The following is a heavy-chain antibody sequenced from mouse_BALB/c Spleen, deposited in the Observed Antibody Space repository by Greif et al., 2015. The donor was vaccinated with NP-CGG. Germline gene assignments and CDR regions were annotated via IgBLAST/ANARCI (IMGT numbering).Heavy chain of an antibody. J-gene: IGHJ1*01. CDR2: INPNNGGT. CDR3: ARGGYGSRGDWYFDV. CDR1: GYTFTDYN. D-gene: IGHD1-1*01. V-gene: IGHV1-18*01. Sequence: VQLQQSGPELVKPGASVKIPCKASGYTFTDYNMDWVKQSHGKSLEWIGDINPNNGGTIYNQKFKGKATLTVDKSSSTAYMELRSLISEDTAVYYCARGGYGSRGDWYFDVWGAGTTVTVSS.